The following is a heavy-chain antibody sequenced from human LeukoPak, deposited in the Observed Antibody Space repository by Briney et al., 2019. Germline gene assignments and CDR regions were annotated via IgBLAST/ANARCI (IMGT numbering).Heavy chain of an antibody. CDR2: ISSSSSTI. CDR1: GFTFSSYS. J-gene: IGHJ4*02. CDR3: ARDRGYCSGGSCWSDY. D-gene: IGHD2-15*01. Sequence: GGSLRLSCAASGFTFSSYSMNWVRQAPGKGLEWVSYISSSSSTIYYADSVKDRFTISRDNAKNSLYLQMNSLRDEDTAVYYCARDRGYCSGGSCWSDYWGQGTLVTVSS. V-gene: IGHV3-48*02.